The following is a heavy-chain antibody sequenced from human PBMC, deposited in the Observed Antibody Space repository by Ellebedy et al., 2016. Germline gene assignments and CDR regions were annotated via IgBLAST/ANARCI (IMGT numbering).Heavy chain of an antibody. J-gene: IGHJ3*02. Sequence: GGSLRLSXAASGFTFDDYAMHWVRQAPGRGLEWVSGISWNSGNRGYADSVKGRFTISRDNAKSFLYLQMNSLRAEDTALYYCTKDIGRPDAFDIWGQGTMVTVSS. CDR3: TKDIGRPDAFDI. CDR1: GFTFDDYA. D-gene: IGHD3-16*01. CDR2: ISWNSGNR. V-gene: IGHV3-9*01.